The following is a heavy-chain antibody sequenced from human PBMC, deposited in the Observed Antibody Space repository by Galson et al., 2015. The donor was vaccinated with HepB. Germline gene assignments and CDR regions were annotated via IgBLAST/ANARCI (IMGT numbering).Heavy chain of an antibody. Sequence: TLSLTCTVSGGSISSDNYYWSWIRQHPGKGLEWIGYIYYSGSTYYNPSLRSRLTMSLDTSKNQFSLELSSVTAADTAVYYCAKDSGADRHNAFDIWGQGTMVTVSS. CDR2: IYYSGST. CDR3: AKDSGADRHNAFDI. CDR1: GGSISSDNYY. V-gene: IGHV4-31*03. D-gene: IGHD4-17*01. J-gene: IGHJ3*02.